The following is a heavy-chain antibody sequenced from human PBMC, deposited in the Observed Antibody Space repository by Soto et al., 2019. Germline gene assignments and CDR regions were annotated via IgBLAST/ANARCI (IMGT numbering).Heavy chain of an antibody. D-gene: IGHD6-19*01. J-gene: IGHJ4*02. CDR2: IWYDGSNK. Sequence: GGSLRLSCAASGFTFSSYGMHWARQAPGKGLEWVAVIWYDGSNKYYADSVKGRFTISRDNSKNTLYLQMNSLRAEDTAVYYCARDQQWLVRFYFDFWGQGTLVTVSS. V-gene: IGHV3-33*01. CDR3: ARDQQWLVRFYFDF. CDR1: GFTFSSYG.